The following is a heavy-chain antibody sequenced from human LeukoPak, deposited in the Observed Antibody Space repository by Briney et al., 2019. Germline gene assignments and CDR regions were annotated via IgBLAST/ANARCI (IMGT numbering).Heavy chain of an antibody. CDR1: GLTFSTYW. Sequence: GGSLRLSCAASGLTFSTYWMTWVRQAPGKGLEWVANIKQVGSEKNYVDSVKGRFTISRDNAKNSLYLQMNSLRVEDTAVYYCSGGIAMVRGGDVWGKGPTVTVSS. D-gene: IGHD3-10*01. J-gene: IGHJ6*04. V-gene: IGHV3-7*01. CDR2: IKQVGSEK. CDR3: SGGIAMVRGGDV.